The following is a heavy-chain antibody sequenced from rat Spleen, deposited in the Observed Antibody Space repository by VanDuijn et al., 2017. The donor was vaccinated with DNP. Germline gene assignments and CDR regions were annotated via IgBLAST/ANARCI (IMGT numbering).Heavy chain of an antibody. Sequence: EVQVLESGGGLVQPGNSLKLSCATSGFTFSPAWMYWYRQFPEKRLEWVARIKAKSNNYATDYTVSVKGRFTISRDDSRSTIYLQMNNLKEEDTAIYYCVPGTSLFTYWGQGTLVTVSS. CDR2: IKAKSNNYAT. CDR3: VPGTSLFTY. D-gene: IGHD5-1*01. V-gene: IGHV6-6*01. CDR1: GFTFSPAW. J-gene: IGHJ3*01.